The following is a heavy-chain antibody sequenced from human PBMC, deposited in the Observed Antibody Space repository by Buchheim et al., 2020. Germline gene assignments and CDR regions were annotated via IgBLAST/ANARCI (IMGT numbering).Heavy chain of an antibody. CDR1: GFTFSSYA. CDR3: AKDRWYSSGWSDAFDI. J-gene: IGHJ3*02. V-gene: IGHV3-23*01. D-gene: IGHD6-19*01. Sequence: EVQLLESGGGLVQPGGSLRLSCAASGFTFSSYAMSWVRQAPGKGLEWVSAISGSGGSTYYADSVKGRFTISRDNSTHTLSLQMNSLRAEDTAVYYCAKDRWYSSGWSDAFDIWGQGT. CDR2: ISGSGGST.